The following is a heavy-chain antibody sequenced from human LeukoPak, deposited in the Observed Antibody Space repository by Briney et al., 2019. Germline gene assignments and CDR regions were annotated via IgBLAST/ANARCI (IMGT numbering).Heavy chain of an antibody. D-gene: IGHD6-13*01. J-gene: IGHJ4*02. CDR3: ASTLNIAAADPLDY. CDR2: MYYSGST. V-gene: IGHV4-39*07. CDR1: GGSISSSSYY. Sequence: SETLSLTCTVSGGSISSSSYYWGWIRQPPGKGLEWIGSMYYSGSTYYNPSLKSRVTISVDTSKNQFSLKLSSVTAADTAVYYCASTLNIAAADPLDYWGQGTLVTVSS.